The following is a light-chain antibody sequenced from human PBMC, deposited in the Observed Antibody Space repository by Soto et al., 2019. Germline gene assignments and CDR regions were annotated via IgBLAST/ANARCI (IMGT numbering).Light chain of an antibody. CDR2: AAS. J-gene: IGKJ4*01. Sequence: DIQLTQSPSLLSASVGDRVTITCRASQAISTYLAWYQQTSGKAPKLLISAASTLQRGVPSRFRGSVSGTQFALTISSLQPEDFATYYCQQLNAYPLTCGGGTRVEIK. CDR3: QQLNAYPLT. CDR1: QAISTY. V-gene: IGKV1-9*01.